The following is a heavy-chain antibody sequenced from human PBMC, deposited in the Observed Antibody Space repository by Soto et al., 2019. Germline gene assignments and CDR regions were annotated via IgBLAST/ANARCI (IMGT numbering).Heavy chain of an antibody. CDR1: GFTFSSYA. D-gene: IGHD6-13*01. V-gene: IGHV3-23*01. J-gene: IGHJ4*02. Sequence: EVQLLESGGGLVQPGGSLRLSCAASGFTFSSYAMSWVRQAPGKGLEWVSAISGSGGSTYYADCVKGRFAISRDNSKNPVYLQMNSLRAEDTAVYYCAKENGYSSSWFEFDYWGQGTLVTVSS. CDR3: AKENGYSSSWFEFDY. CDR2: ISGSGGST.